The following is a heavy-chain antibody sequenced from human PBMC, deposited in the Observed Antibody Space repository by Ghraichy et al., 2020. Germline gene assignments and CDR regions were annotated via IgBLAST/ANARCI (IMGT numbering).Heavy chain of an antibody. CDR1: GFTFSSYS. Sequence: GESLRLSCVGSGFTFSSYSMNWVRQSPGKGLEWVSYITSSSRTKSYADSVKGRFTISRDNAQNSLYLQMNSLRDEDAAVYYCARASRVVRFFYYDGMDVWGQGTTVSVSS. J-gene: IGHJ6*02. CDR3: ARASRVVRFFYYDGMDV. CDR2: ITSSSRTK. V-gene: IGHV3-48*02. D-gene: IGHD4-23*01.